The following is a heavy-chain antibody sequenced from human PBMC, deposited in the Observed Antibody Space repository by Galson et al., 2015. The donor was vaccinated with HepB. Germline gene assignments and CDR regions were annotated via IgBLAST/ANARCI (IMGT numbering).Heavy chain of an antibody. V-gene: IGHV3-21*01. D-gene: IGHD4-11*01. CDR3: AGDRGLWATVTTTYYYYYGMDV. J-gene: IGHJ6*02. CDR1: GFTFSSYS. CDR2: ISSSSSYI. Sequence: SLRLSCAASGFTFSSYSMNWVRQAPGKGLEWVSSISSSSSYIYYADSVKGRFTISRDNAKNSLYLQMNSLRAEDTAVYYCAGDRGLWATVTTTYYYYYGMDVWGQGTTVTVSS.